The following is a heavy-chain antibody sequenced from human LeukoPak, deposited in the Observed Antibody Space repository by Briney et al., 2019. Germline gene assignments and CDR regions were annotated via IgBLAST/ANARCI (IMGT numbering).Heavy chain of an antibody. Sequence: SVKVPCKASGGTFSSYAISWVRQAPGQGLEWMGGIIPIFGTANYAQKFQGRVTITADESTSTAYMELSSLRSEDTAVYYCARGPSGSYRAEYFQHWGQGTLVTVSS. CDR1: GGTFSSYA. D-gene: IGHD1-26*01. V-gene: IGHV1-69*13. J-gene: IGHJ1*01. CDR2: IIPIFGTA. CDR3: ARGPSGSYRAEYFQH.